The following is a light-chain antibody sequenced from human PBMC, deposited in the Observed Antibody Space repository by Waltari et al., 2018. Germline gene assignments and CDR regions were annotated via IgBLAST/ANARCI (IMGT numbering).Light chain of an antibody. Sequence: QSVLTQPPSVSGAPGQRVTISCTGSGSNIGAGYDTHWYQQLPGKAPRLLSYGVKHRALGVPDRFFGSQSGTSASLAITGLQAEDEGDYYCQSYDTSLSVVFGGGTKLTVL. V-gene: IGLV1-40*01. J-gene: IGLJ2*01. CDR2: GVK. CDR3: QSYDTSLSVV. CDR1: GSNIGAGYD.